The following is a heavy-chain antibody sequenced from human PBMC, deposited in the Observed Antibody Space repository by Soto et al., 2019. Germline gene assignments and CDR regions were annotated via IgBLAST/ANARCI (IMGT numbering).Heavy chain of an antibody. Sequence: QVQLVQSGAEVKKPGASVKVSCKPSGYTFTNYGITWVRQAPGQGLEWMGWISSYNGNTNYAQKFPGRVTMTTDTATSTAYLEVRSLRADDTTVYYCARAQAPAGAVDYWGQGTLFIVSS. CDR2: ISSYNGNT. CDR3: ARAQAPAGAVDY. J-gene: IGHJ4*02. V-gene: IGHV1-18*04. CDR1: GYTFTNYG. D-gene: IGHD2-2*01.